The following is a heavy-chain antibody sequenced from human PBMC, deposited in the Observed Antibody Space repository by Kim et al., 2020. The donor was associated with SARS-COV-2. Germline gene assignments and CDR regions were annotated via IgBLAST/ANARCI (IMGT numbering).Heavy chain of an antibody. J-gene: IGHJ3*02. CDR1: TFAFSIYE. CDR3: ALIMPRENSFNI. CDR2: ISNTGHTV. V-gene: IGHV3-48*03. Sequence: GGSLRLSCAASTFAFSIYEMNWLRQAPGKGLEWLSYISNTGHTVYYAESIEGRFTISRDNANNSLFLQMDSLRVEDTAVYYCALIMPRENSFNIWGQGT. D-gene: IGHD2-2*01.